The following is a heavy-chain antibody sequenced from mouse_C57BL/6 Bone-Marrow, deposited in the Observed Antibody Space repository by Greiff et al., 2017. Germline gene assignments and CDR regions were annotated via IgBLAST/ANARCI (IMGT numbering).Heavy chain of an antibody. D-gene: IGHD4-1*01. CDR3: ARYWDGAWFAY. CDR1: GYTFTSYW. CDR2: IDPSDSET. V-gene: IGHV1-52*01. J-gene: IGHJ3*01. Sequence: VQLQQPGAELVRPGSSVKLSCKASGYTFTSYWMHWVKQRPIQGLEWIGNIDPSDSETHYNQKFKDKATLTVDKSSSTAYMQLSSLTSEDSAVYYCARYWDGAWFAYWGQGTLVTVSA.